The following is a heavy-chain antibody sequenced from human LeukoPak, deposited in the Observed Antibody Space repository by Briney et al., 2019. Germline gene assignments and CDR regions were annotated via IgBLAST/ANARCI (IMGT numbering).Heavy chain of an antibody. CDR1: GYTFTGYY. V-gene: IGHV1-2*02. Sequence: GASVKVSCKASGYTFTGYYMHWVRQAPGPGLEWMGWINPNSGGTNYAQKFQGRVTMTRDTSISTAYMELSRLRSDDTAVYYCARDSSGYLDAFDIWGQGTMVTVSS. CDR3: ARDSSGYLDAFDI. J-gene: IGHJ3*02. D-gene: IGHD3-22*01. CDR2: INPNSGGT.